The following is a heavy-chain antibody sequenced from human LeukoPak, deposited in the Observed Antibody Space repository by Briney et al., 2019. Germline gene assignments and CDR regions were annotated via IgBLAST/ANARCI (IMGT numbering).Heavy chain of an antibody. J-gene: IGHJ4*02. Sequence: PSGTLSLTCAVSGGSVSSTNWWTWFRQPPGKGLEWIGEVHLDGRTNYNPSLTGRLTMSVDLYENHISLKLTSVTAADTAAYYCAREGGFYRPLDYSGQGTLVTVSS. CDR1: GGSVSSTNW. CDR2: VHLDGRT. V-gene: IGHV4-4*02. CDR3: AREGGFYRPLDY. D-gene: IGHD3-3*01.